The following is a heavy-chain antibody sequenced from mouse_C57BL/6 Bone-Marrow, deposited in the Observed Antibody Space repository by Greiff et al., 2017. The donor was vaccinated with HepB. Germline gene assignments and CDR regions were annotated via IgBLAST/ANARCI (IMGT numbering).Heavy chain of an antibody. D-gene: IGHD1-1*01. J-gene: IGHJ4*01. V-gene: IGHV1-50*01. Sequence: QVQLQQPGAELVKPGASVKLSCKASGYTFTSYWMQWVKQRPGQGLEWIGEIDPSDSYTNYNQKFKGKATLTVDTSSSTAYMQLSSLTSEASAVYYCASQGLYYYGSGGYAMDYWGQGTSVTVSS. CDR3: ASQGLYYYGSGGYAMDY. CDR2: IDPSDSYT. CDR1: GYTFTSYW.